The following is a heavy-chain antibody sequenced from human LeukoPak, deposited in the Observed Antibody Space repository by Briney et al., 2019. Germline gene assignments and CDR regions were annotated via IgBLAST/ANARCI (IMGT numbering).Heavy chain of an antibody. CDR1: GFTFSSYA. Sequence: GGSLRLSCAASGFTFSSYAMSRVRQAPGKGLEWVSAISGSGGSTYYADSVKGRFTISRDNSKNTLYLQMNSLRAEDTAVYYCAKDGRSHYGGDWFDPWGQGTLVTVSS. D-gene: IGHD4-17*01. J-gene: IGHJ5*02. CDR2: ISGSGGST. V-gene: IGHV3-23*01. CDR3: AKDGRSHYGGDWFDP.